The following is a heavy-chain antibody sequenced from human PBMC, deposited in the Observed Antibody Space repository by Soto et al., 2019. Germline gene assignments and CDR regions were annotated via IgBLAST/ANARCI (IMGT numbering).Heavy chain of an antibody. V-gene: IGHV1-8*01. CDR3: ETGYSYGLWWFDP. J-gene: IGHJ5*02. D-gene: IGHD5-18*01. CDR1: GYTFTSYD. CDR2: MNPNSGNT. Sequence: QVQLVQSGAEVKKPGASVKVSCKASGYTFTSYDINWVRQATGQGLEWMGWMNPNSGNTGYAQKCQSRVTMTRNTSISTAYMELSSLRSEDTAVYYCETGYSYGLWWFDPWGQGTLVTVSS.